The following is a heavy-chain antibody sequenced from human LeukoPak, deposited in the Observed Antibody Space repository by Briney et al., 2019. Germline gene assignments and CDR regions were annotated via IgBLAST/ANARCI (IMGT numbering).Heavy chain of an antibody. V-gene: IGHV3-73*01. CDR1: GFTFSGSA. J-gene: IGHJ4*02. D-gene: IGHD5/OR15-5a*01. CDR2: IRSKANSYAT. Sequence: PGGSLKLSCAASGFTFSGSAMHWVRQASGKGLEGVGRIRSKANSYATADAASVKGRFTISRDDSKNTADMQMNSMKTDEPAVYYCTRLLTVYGHWGQATLVTVSS. CDR3: TRLLTVYGH.